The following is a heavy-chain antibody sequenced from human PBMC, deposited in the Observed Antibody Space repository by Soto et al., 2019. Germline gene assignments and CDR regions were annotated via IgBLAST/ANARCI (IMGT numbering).Heavy chain of an antibody. CDR2: IYYSGST. Sequence: SETLSLTCTVSGGSISSGGYYWSWIRQHPGKGLEWIGYIYYSGSTYYNPSLKSRVTISVDTSKNQFSLKLSSVTAADTAVYYCARFSSSGYYPEWFDPWGQGTLVTVSS. J-gene: IGHJ5*02. CDR1: GGSISSGGYY. D-gene: IGHD3-22*01. V-gene: IGHV4-31*03. CDR3: ARFSSSGYYPEWFDP.